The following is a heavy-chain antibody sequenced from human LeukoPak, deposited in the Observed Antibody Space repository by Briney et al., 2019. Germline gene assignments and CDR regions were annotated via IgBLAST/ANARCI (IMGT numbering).Heavy chain of an antibody. V-gene: IGHV1-46*01. CDR1: GCTFSSNY. J-gene: IGHJ4*02. Sequence: ASVKVSCKASGCTFSSNYMNWVRHALGHGREWMGVINPTGGSTGYTRKFQGRVTMTRDTSTTTFFMELSSLRSEDTGVYYCARDFSTVEAMQDDYWGQGTLVTVSS. CDR2: INPTGGST. CDR3: ARDFSTVEAMQDDY. D-gene: IGHD1-26*01.